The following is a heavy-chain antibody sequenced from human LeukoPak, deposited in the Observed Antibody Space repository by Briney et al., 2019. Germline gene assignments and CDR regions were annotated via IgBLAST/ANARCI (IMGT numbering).Heavy chain of an antibody. V-gene: IGHV1-8*01. D-gene: IGHD3-3*01. CDR1: GYTFTSYD. J-gene: IGHJ6*02. CDR3: ARAKKQILAYGMDV. CDR2: MNPNSGNT. Sequence: ASVKVSCKASGYTFTSYDNNWVRQATGQGLEWMGWMNPNSGNTGYAQKFQGRVTMTRNTSISTAYMELSSLRSEDTAVYYCARAKKQILAYGMDVWGQGTTVTVSS.